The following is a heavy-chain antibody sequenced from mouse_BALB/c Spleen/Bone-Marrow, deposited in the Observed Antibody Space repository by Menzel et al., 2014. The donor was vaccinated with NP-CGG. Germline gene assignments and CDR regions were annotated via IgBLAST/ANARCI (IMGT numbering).Heavy chain of an antibody. Sequence: EVQLQQSGPELVKPGASVKIPCKPSGYTFTDYNMDWVKQSHGKSLEWIGYINPNNGGTIYNQKFKGKATLTVDKSSSTAYMELRSLTSEDTAVYYCARTNMVTTLYYYALDYWGQGTSVTVSS. CDR1: GYTFTDYN. D-gene: IGHD2-1*01. J-gene: IGHJ4*01. V-gene: IGHV1-18*01. CDR3: ARTNMVTTLYYYALDY. CDR2: INPNNGGT.